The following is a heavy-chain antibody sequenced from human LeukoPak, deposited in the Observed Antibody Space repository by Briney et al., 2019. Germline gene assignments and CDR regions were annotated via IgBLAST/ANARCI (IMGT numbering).Heavy chain of an antibody. V-gene: IGHV3-11*04. D-gene: IGHD3-10*01. J-gene: IGHJ6*03. CDR3: ARANHGSGSYSVYYYYYYMDV. Sequence: PGGSLRLSCAASGFTFSDYNMRWIRQAPGKGLEWVSSISRSGSTKYYADSVKGRFTISRDNAKNSLYLQMNSLRAEDTAVYYCARANHGSGSYSVYYYYYYMDVWGKGTTVTISS. CDR1: GFTFSDYN. CDR2: ISRSGSTK.